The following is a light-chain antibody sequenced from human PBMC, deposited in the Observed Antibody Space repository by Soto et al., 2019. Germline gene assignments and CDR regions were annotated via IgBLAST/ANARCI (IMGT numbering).Light chain of an antibody. Sequence: DIQMTQSPSTLSASVGDRVTITCRASQSISSWLAWYQQKPGKAPKLLIYDASSLESGVPSRFSGSGSGTAFTLPISSLLPDDVFTYYYQQYNSYSPTFGQGTKVEIK. CDR3: QQYNSYSPT. J-gene: IGKJ1*01. CDR1: QSISSW. CDR2: DAS. V-gene: IGKV1-5*01.